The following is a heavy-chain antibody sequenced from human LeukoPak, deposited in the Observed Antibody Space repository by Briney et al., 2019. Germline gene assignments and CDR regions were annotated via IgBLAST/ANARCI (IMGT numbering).Heavy chain of an antibody. D-gene: IGHD5-24*01. CDR1: GGTFSSYA. V-gene: IGHV1-69*05. CDR2: IIPIFGTA. J-gene: IGHJ4*02. CDR3: AAPGRWLQLRLDY. Sequence: SVKVSCKASGGTFSSYAISWVRQAPGQGLEWMGGIIPIFGTANYAQKFQGRVTITTDESTSAAYMELSSLRSEDTAVYYCAAPGRWLQLRLDYWGQGTLVTASS.